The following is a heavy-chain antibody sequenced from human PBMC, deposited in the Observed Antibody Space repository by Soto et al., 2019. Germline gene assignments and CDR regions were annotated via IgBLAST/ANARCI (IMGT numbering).Heavy chain of an antibody. CDR2: FYYSGST. J-gene: IGHJ4*02. CDR1: GGSISSGGYY. V-gene: IGHV4-31*03. Sequence: QVQLQESGPGLVKPSQTLSLTCTVSGGSISSGGYYWSWIRQHPGKGLEGIGYFYYSGSTYYNPSLKSRVTISVDTSKNQFSLKLSSVTAADTAVYYCARVDYYDSSGPSPPDYWGQGTLVTVSS. CDR3: ARVDYYDSSGPSPPDY. D-gene: IGHD3-22*01.